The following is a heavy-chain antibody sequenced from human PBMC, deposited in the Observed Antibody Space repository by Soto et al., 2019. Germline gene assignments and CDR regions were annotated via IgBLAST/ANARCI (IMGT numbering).Heavy chain of an antibody. CDR2: IRGNGDPP. CDR3: VKSRGGNNFDFFD. CDR1: GFTFSSYA. J-gene: IGHJ4*02. V-gene: IGHV3-64D*06. D-gene: IGHD5-12*01. Sequence: PGGSLRLSCSASGFTFSSYAMHWVRQAPGKGLEYVSGIRGNGDPPFYADSVKGRFTISRDNSKDTLYLQMCSLSADDTAVYYCVKSRGGNNFDFFDWGQGALVTV.